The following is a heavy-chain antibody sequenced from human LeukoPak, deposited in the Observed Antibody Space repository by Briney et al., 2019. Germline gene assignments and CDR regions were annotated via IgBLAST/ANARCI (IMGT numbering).Heavy chain of an antibody. CDR3: ARFKGDYVGYFDY. J-gene: IGHJ4*02. D-gene: IGHD4-23*01. CDR2: IYYSGST. CDR1: GGSISSYY. V-gene: IGHV4-59*01. Sequence: PSETLSLTCTVSGGSISSYYWSWIRQPPGKGLEWIGYIYYSGSTNYNPPLKSRVTISVDTSKNQFSLKLSSVTAADTAVYYCARFKGDYVGYFDYWGQGTLVTVSS.